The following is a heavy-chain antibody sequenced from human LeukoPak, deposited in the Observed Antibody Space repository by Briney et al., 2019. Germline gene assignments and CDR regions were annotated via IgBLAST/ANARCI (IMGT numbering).Heavy chain of an antibody. CDR2: ISYDGSNK. Sequence: GRSLRLSCAASGFTFSSYAMHWVRQAPGKGLGWVAVISYDGSNKYYADSVKGRFTISRDNSKNTLYLQMNSLRAEDTAVYYCARDLKRGERRMDYWGQGTLVTVSS. D-gene: IGHD1-1*01. CDR3: ARDLKRGERRMDY. J-gene: IGHJ4*02. CDR1: GFTFSSYA. V-gene: IGHV3-30*04.